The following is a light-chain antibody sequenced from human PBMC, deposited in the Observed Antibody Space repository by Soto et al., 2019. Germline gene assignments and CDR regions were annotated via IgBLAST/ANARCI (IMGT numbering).Light chain of an antibody. J-gene: IGLJ1*01. CDR3: NSYTSKSTGV. Sequence: QSALTQPASVSGSPGQSITISCTGTSSDVGGYGYVSWYQQHPGKAPKLIIYEVSNRPSGVSNRFSGSKSGNTASLTISGLQAEDEADYYCNSYTSKSTGVFGTGTKLTV. CDR2: EVS. V-gene: IGLV2-14*01. CDR1: SSDVGGYGY.